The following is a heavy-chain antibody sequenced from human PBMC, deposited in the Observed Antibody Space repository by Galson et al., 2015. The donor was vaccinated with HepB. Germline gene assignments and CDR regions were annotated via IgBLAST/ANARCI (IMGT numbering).Heavy chain of an antibody. J-gene: IGHJ4*02. D-gene: IGHD6-13*01. CDR2: IIPIFGTA. CDR1: GGTFSSYA. V-gene: IGHV1-69*13. CDR3: ASPGIAAAGPCSFFDY. Sequence: SVKVSCKASGGTFSSYAISWVRQAPGQGLEWMGGIIPIFGTANYAQKFQGRVTITADESTSTAYMELSSLRSEDTAVYYCASPGIAAAGPCSFFDYWGQGTLVTVSS.